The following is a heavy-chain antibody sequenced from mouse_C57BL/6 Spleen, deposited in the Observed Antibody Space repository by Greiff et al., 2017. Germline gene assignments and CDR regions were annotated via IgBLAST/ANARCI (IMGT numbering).Heavy chain of an antibody. D-gene: IGHD2-3*01. V-gene: IGHV1-69*01. CDR3: ARDGNYFDY. J-gene: IGHJ2*01. Sequence: QVQLQQPGAELVMPGASVKLSCKASGYTFTSYWMHWVKQRPGQGLEWIGEIDPSDSYTNYNQKFKGKSTLTVDKSSSTAYMQLSSLTSEDSAVYYCARDGNYFDYWGQGTTLTVSS. CDR1: GYTFTSYW. CDR2: IDPSDSYT.